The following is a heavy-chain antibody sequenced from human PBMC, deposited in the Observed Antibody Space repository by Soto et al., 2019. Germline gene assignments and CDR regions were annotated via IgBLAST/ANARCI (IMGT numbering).Heavy chain of an antibody. Sequence: QVQLVESGGGVVQPWRSLRLSCAASGFTFSSYGMHWVRQAPGKWLEWVAVISYDGSNKYYADSVKGRFTISRDNSKNTLFLQMNSLRAEDTAMYYCAKLSGSGYPPTLDYWGQGTLVTVSS. J-gene: IGHJ4*02. D-gene: IGHD3-22*01. CDR1: GFTFSSYG. CDR3: AKLSGSGYPPTLDY. CDR2: ISYDGSNK. V-gene: IGHV3-30*18.